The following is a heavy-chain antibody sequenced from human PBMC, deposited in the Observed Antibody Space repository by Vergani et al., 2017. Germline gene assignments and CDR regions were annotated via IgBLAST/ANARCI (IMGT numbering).Heavy chain of an antibody. Sequence: QLLESGGGLIQPGGSLRLSCAASGFTFNSYAMTWVRQASGKGLEWVSGINNNGGSTYYADSVKVRFTISRDNSKNTLYLQMTDLSAEDTATYYCAKVCGSTSCPYGGGAFDVWGHGTMVTVSS. CDR2: INNNGGST. V-gene: IGHV3-23*01. CDR3: AKVCGSTSCPYGGGAFDV. CDR1: GFTFNSYA. D-gene: IGHD2-2*01. J-gene: IGHJ3*01.